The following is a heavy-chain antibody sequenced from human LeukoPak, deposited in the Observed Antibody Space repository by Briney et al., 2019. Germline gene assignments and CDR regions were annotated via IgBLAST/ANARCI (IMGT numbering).Heavy chain of an antibody. CDR2: INTGNGDT. CDR3: ARDLGYSSGWYGRGYFDY. CDR1: GYTFTNYA. D-gene: IGHD6-19*01. V-gene: IGHV1-3*04. Sequence: ASVKVSCKASGYTFTNYAVNWMRQAPGQRLEWMGWINTGNGDTKFSQNYQARVTITRDASASTAYMELSSLRSEDTAVYYCARDLGYSSGWYGRGYFDYWGQGTLVTVSS. J-gene: IGHJ4*02.